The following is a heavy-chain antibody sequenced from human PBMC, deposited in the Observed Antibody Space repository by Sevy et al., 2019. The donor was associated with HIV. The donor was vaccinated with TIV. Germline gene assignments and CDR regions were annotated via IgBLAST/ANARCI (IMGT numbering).Heavy chain of an antibody. CDR3: TRVYRGMSYFDY. V-gene: IGHV3-74*01. D-gene: IGHD3-10*01. Sequence: GSLRLSCAASGFTFRSYWLHWVRQAPGKGLIWVSRINSDGSTTTYADSVKGRFTISRDNAKNTLYMQMNSLGAEDTAVYYCTRVYRGMSYFDYWGQGTLVTVSS. CDR2: INSDGSTT. CDR1: GFTFRSYW. J-gene: IGHJ4*02.